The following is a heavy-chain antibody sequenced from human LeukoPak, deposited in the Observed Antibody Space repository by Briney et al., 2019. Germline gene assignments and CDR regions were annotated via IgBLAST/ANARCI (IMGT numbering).Heavy chain of an antibody. Sequence: GGSLRLSCAASGFTFNDYSMNWVRQAPGKGLEWIAYISNAGSTVFYADSVRGRFTMSRDNDKKSLYMQMNSLRAEDTAVYYCARDRRIAAAGDAFDIWGQGTMVTVSS. CDR2: ISNAGSTV. J-gene: IGHJ3*02. D-gene: IGHD6-13*01. CDR1: GFTFNDYS. V-gene: IGHV3-48*01. CDR3: ARDRRIAAAGDAFDI.